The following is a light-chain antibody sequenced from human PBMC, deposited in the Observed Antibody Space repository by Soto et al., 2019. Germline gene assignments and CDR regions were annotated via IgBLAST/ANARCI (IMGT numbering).Light chain of an antibody. CDR2: EVN. CDR1: TSDIGAYNY. V-gene: IGLV2-8*01. CDR3: SSHGGNSPYV. J-gene: IGLJ1*01. Sequence: QSVLTQPPSASGSPGQSVAISCTGATSDIGAYNYVSWYQQHPGKAPKLMIYEVNKRPSGVPDRFSGSKSGNTASLTVSGLQAEDEADYYCSSHGGNSPYVFGTGTKVTV.